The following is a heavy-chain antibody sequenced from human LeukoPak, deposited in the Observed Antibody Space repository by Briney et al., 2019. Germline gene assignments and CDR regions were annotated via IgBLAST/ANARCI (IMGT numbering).Heavy chain of an antibody. V-gene: IGHV3-43D*03. D-gene: IGHD3-22*01. CDR2: ISWDGGST. Sequence: GGSLRLSCAASGFTFDDYAMHWVRQPPGKGLEWVSLISWDGGSTYYADSVKGRFTISRDNSKNSLYLQMNSLRAEDTALYYCAKDESSGYLDYWGQGTLVTVSS. J-gene: IGHJ4*02. CDR3: AKDESSGYLDY. CDR1: GFTFDDYA.